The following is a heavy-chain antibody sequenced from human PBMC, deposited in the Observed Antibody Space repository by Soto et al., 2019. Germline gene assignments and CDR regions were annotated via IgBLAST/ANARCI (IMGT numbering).Heavy chain of an antibody. J-gene: IGHJ6*02. CDR2: ISGSGGST. Sequence: EVQLLESGGGLVQPGGSLRLSCAASGFTFSSYAMSWVRQAPGKGLEWVSAISGSGGSTYYADSVKGRFTISRDNSKNTLYLQMNPLRAEDTPVYYCANLGLAAAGTLRYYYYGMDVWGQGTTVTVSS. V-gene: IGHV3-23*01. D-gene: IGHD6-13*01. CDR3: ANLGLAAAGTLRYYYYGMDV. CDR1: GFTFSSYA.